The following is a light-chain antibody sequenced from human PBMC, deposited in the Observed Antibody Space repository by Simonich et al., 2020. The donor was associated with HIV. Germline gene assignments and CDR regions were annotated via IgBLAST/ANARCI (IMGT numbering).Light chain of an antibody. CDR2: KAS. CDR1: QSISSW. V-gene: IGKV1-5*03. Sequence: DIQMTQSPSSLSASVGNRVTITCRASQSISSWLAWYQQKPGNAPKLLIYKASSLESGVPSRFSGSGSGTQFTLTISSLQPDDFATYYCQQYNSYSWTFGQGTKVEIK. CDR3: QQYNSYSWT. J-gene: IGKJ1*01.